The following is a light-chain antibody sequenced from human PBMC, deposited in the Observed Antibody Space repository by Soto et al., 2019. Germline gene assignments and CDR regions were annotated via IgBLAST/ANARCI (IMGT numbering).Light chain of an antibody. Sequence: DIHMTQSPSCLASSLVDTVTITCRASQTILTYLNWYQQKPGKAPKLLIYAASSLQSGVPSRFSGGGSTTDFTLTISSLQPEDFATYYCQQSFGTTWTFGRGTKVDIK. J-gene: IGKJ1*01. CDR1: QTILTY. CDR2: AAS. V-gene: IGKV1-39*01. CDR3: QQSFGTTWT.